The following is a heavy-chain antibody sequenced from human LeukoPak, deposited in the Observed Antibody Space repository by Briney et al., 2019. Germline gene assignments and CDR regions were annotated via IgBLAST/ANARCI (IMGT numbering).Heavy chain of an antibody. Sequence: GTSVTVSCKASGFTFSRFTMQWVRQARGQRLEWIGWIVVGSGNTNYAQSFQERVTITRDMSTSTAYMELSSLRPEDTAVYYCAAENYFDRTVAFDYWGQGTLVTVSS. CDR2: IVVGSGNT. J-gene: IGHJ4*02. CDR1: GFTFSRFT. D-gene: IGHD3-22*01. CDR3: AAENYFDRTVAFDY. V-gene: IGHV1-58*02.